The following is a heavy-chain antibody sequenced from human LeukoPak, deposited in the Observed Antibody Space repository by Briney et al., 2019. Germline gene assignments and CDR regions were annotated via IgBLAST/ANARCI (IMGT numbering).Heavy chain of an antibody. CDR2: MNPNSGNT. D-gene: IGHD1-7*01. Sequence: GASVRVSCKASGYTFTSYDINWVRQATGQGLEWMGWMNPNSGNTGYAQKFQGRVTMTRNTSISTVYMELSSLRSEDTAVYYCARRGFELPCDYWGQGTLVTVSS. V-gene: IGHV1-8*01. J-gene: IGHJ4*02. CDR1: GYTFTSYD. CDR3: ARRGFELPCDY.